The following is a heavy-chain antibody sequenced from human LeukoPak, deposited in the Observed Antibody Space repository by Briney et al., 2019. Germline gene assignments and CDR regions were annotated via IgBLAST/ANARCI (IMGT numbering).Heavy chain of an antibody. Sequence: GGSLRLSCAASGFTFSSYSMNWVRQAPGKGLEWVANIKQDGSERYYVDSVKGRFTISRDNAKNSLYLQMNSLRAEDTAVYYCARRTWLTDAFDIWGQGTMVTVSS. CDR3: ARRTWLTDAFDI. CDR1: GFTFSSYS. V-gene: IGHV3-7*01. J-gene: IGHJ3*02. D-gene: IGHD5-12*01. CDR2: IKQDGSER.